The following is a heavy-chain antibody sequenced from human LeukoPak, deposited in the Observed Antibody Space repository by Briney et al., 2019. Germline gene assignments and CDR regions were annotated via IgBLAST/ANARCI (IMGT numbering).Heavy chain of an antibody. D-gene: IGHD3-10*01. CDR3: AKALGVRGVFDY. CDR1: AFTFSIYG. V-gene: IGHV3-23*01. J-gene: IGHJ4*02. CDR2: ISGSGGGT. Sequence: PGGSLRLSCEASAFTFSIYGMSWVRQAPGKGLEWVSSISGSGGGTHYADSVKGRFTISRDNSKNTLYLQMNSLRAEDTAVYYCAKALGVRGVFDYWGQGTLVTVSS.